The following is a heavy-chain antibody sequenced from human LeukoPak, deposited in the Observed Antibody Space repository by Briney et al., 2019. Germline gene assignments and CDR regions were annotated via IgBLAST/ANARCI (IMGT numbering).Heavy chain of an antibody. V-gene: IGHV4-34*01. CDR3: ARDAGIAAAGTWYFDL. CDR2: INHSGST. D-gene: IGHD6-13*01. CDR1: GGSFSGYH. J-gene: IGHJ2*01. Sequence: PSETLSLTCAVYGGSFSGYHWSWIRQPPGKGLEWIGEINHSGSTNYNPSLKSRVTISVDTSKNQFSLKLSSVTAADTAVYYCARDAGIAAAGTWYFDLWGRGTLVTVSS.